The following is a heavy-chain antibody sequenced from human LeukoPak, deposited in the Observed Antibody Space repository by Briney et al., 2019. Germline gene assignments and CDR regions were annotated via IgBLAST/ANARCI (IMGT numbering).Heavy chain of an antibody. CDR2: IYPGDSDT. CDR1: GYSFTSYW. J-gene: IGHJ3*02. D-gene: IGHD3-22*01. V-gene: IGHV5-51*01. Sequence: GESLKISCKGSGYSFTSYWIGWVRQMPGKGLEWMGIIYPGDSDTRYSPSFQGQVTISADKSISTAYLQWSSLKASDTAMYYCARPGRDDSSGYSRKYDAFDIWGQGTMVTVSS. CDR3: ARPGRDDSSGYSRKYDAFDI.